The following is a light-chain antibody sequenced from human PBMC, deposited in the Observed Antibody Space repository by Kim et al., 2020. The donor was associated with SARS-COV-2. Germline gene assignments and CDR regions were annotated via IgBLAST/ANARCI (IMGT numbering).Light chain of an antibody. CDR2: GAS. V-gene: IGKV3D-15*01. J-gene: IGKJ2*01. CDR1: QSVGNN. Sequence: LPLSVGERPPLFCRASQSVGNNLAGYQQKPGQAPRLLIYGASTRATDIPARFSGSGFGTDFTLTISGLQSEDFAVYFCQQYKNWYTFGQGTKLEI. CDR3: QQYKNWYT.